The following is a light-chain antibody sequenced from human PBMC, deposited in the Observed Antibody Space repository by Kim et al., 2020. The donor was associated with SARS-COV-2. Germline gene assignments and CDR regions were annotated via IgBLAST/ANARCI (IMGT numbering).Light chain of an antibody. CDR1: IYNIGGNT. J-gene: IGLJ1*01. Sequence: GQMVTFSWSGRIYNIGGNTVSWYQQIPRTAPKLHIYSNTQRPSGVPDRFSGSKSGTSASLAISGLQSEDEADYYCAAWDDSLSGYVFGTGTKVTVL. V-gene: IGLV1-44*01. CDR3: AAWDDSLSGYV. CDR2: SNT.